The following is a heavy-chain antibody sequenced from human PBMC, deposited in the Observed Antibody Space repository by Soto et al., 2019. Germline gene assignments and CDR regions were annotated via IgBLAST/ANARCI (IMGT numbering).Heavy chain of an antibody. CDR3: ARVGEYYSSGYYQPLHAY. CDR2: IYYSGST. V-gene: IGHV4-30-4*01. J-gene: IGHJ4*02. D-gene: IGHD3-22*01. Sequence: SETLSLTCTVSGGSISSGDYYWSWIRQPPGKSLEWIGYIYYSGSTYYNPSPKSRVTISVDTSKNQFSLKLSSVSAAVTAVYYFARVGEYYSSGYYQPLHAYWGQGTLVTVSS. CDR1: GGSISSGDYY.